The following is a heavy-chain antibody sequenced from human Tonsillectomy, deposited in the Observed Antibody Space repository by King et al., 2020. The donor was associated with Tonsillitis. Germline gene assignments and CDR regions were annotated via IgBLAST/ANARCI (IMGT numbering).Heavy chain of an antibody. V-gene: IGHV3-73*01. CDR2: IRSKANSYAT. CDR1: GFTFSGSA. CDR3: TRPVVAASRGMDV. Sequence: VQLVESGGGLVQPGGSLKLSCAASGFTFSGSAMHWVRQASGKGLEWVGRIRSKANSYATVYAASVKGRFTISRDDSKNTAYLQMNSLKTEGTAVYYCTRPVVAASRGMDVWGQGTTVTVSS. D-gene: IGHD2-15*01. J-gene: IGHJ6*02.